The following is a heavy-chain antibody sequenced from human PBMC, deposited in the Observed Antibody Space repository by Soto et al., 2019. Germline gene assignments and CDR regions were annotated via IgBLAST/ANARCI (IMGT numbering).Heavy chain of an antibody. CDR3: ARGDPSYSSSWYSVDY. D-gene: IGHD6-13*01. CDR1: GFTFSSYS. Sequence: GGSLRLSCAASGFTFSSYSMNWVRQAPGKGLEWVSSISSSSSYIYYADSVKGRFTISRDNAKNSLYLQMNSLRAEDTAVYYCARGDPSYSSSWYSVDYWGQGTLVTVSS. CDR2: ISSSSSYI. V-gene: IGHV3-21*01. J-gene: IGHJ4*02.